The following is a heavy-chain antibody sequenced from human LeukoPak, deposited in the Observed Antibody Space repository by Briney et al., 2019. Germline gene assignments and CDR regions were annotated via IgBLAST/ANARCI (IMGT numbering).Heavy chain of an antibody. Sequence: SVKVSCKASGGTFSSYAISWVRQAPGQGLEWMGGIIPIFGTANYAQKFQGRVTITADKSTSTAYMELSSLRSEDTAVYYCARGSGDIVVVPAALSRITDWYFDLWGRGTLVTVSS. CDR1: GGTFSSYA. D-gene: IGHD2-2*01. CDR2: IIPIFGTA. V-gene: IGHV1-69*06. CDR3: ARGSGDIVVVPAALSRITDWYFDL. J-gene: IGHJ2*01.